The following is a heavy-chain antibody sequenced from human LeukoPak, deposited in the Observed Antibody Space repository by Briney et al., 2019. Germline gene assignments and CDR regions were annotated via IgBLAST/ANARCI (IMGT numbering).Heavy chain of an antibody. CDR1: GFPFSSYW. J-gene: IGHJ4*02. CDR2: VSFDGTNE. CDR3: ARSITYDFWSGYQY. Sequence: GGSLRLSCVASGFPFSSYWMTWVRQAPGKGLEWVAGVSFDGTNEYYADSVKGRFTISRDNSKNTLYLQMNSLRAEDTAVYYCARSITYDFWSGYQYWGQGTLVTVSS. D-gene: IGHD3-3*01. V-gene: IGHV3-30-3*01.